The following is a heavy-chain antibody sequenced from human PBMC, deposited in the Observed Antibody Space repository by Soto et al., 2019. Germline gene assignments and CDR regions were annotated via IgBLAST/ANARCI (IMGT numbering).Heavy chain of an antibody. V-gene: IGHV1-69*06. CDR2: IIPIFGTA. CDR3: ARCHYQQFRVDY. D-gene: IGHD2-2*01. CDR1: GGTFSSYA. Sequence: SVKVSFKASGGTFSSYAISWVRPAPGQGLEWMGGIIPIFGTANYAQKFQGRVTITADKSTSTAYMELSSLKSEDTAVYYCARCHYQQFRVDYWGQGTLVTVSS. J-gene: IGHJ4*01.